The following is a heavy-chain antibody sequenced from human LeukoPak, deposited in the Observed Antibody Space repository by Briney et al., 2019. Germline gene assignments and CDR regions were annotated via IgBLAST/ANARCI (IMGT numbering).Heavy chain of an antibody. CDR3: ARLITGLTGNWFDP. Sequence: ASVKVSCKASGYTFTSYDINWVRQATGQGLEWMGWMNPNSGNTGYAQKFQGRVTMTRNTSISTAYMELSSLRSDDTAVYYCARLITGLTGNWFDPWGQGTLVTVSS. CDR1: GYTFTSYD. D-gene: IGHD1-20*01. V-gene: IGHV1-8*01. CDR2: MNPNSGNT. J-gene: IGHJ5*02.